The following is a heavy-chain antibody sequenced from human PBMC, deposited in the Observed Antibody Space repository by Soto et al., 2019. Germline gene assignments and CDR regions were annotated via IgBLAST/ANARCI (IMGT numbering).Heavy chain of an antibody. J-gene: IGHJ5*02. D-gene: IGHD3-3*01. CDR1: GVSISSYY. V-gene: IGHV4-59*08. CDR2: IYYSGST. Sequence: PSETLSLTCTVSGVSISSYYGSWIRQPPGKGLEWIGYIYYSGSTNYNPSLKSRVTISVDTSKNQFSLKLSSVTAADTAVYYCARHNFEGEAMRFLEWFIPHNWFDPWGQGTLVTVSS. CDR3: ARHNFEGEAMRFLEWFIPHNWFDP.